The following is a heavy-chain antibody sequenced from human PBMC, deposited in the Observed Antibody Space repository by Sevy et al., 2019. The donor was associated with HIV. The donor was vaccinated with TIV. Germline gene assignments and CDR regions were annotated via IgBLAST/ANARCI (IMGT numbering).Heavy chain of an antibody. Sequence: GGSLRLSCAASGFIFSSYEMNWVRQAPGKGLEWITYISNSGSALYYSDSVKGRFTISRDNAKNSLYLQMNSLRAEDTAVYYCARDLPPSATTVAHFDNWGQGTLVTVSS. D-gene: IGHD4-4*01. J-gene: IGHJ4*02. V-gene: IGHV3-48*03. CDR2: ISNSGSAL. CDR1: GFIFSSYE. CDR3: ARDLPPSATTVAHFDN.